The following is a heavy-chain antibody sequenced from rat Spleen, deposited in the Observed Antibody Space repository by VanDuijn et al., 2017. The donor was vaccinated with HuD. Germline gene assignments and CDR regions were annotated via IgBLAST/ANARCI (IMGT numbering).Heavy chain of an antibody. Sequence: EVQLVESGGGLVQPGRSLKLSCAASGFTFSNYDMAWVRQAPTKGLEWVASISTGGGNTYYRDSVKGRFTISRDNAKSTLYLQMASLRSEDTATYYCARDYSSYTGDYFDYWGQGVMVTVSS. J-gene: IGHJ2*01. V-gene: IGHV5-25*01. CDR2: ISTGGGNT. D-gene: IGHD1-2*01. CDR1: GFTFSNYD. CDR3: ARDYSSYTGDYFDY.